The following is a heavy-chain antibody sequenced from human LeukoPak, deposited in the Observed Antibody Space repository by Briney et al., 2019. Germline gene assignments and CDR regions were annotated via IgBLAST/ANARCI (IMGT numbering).Heavy chain of an antibody. D-gene: IGHD6-19*01. CDR1: GYTFTSYG. CDR2: ISAYNGNT. CDR3: ARGVGGAIAVAGTFDY. Sequence: ASVKVSCKASGYTFTSYGISWVRQAPGQGLEGMGWISAYNGNTNYAQKLQGRVTMTTDTSTSTAYMELRSLRSDDTAVYYCARGVGGAIAVAGTFDYWGQGTLVTVSS. J-gene: IGHJ4*02. V-gene: IGHV1-18*01.